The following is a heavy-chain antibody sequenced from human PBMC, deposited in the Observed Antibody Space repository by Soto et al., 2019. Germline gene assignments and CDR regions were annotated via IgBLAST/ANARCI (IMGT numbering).Heavy chain of an antibody. D-gene: IGHD3-22*01. CDR3: AKEVTMIVVVIDY. V-gene: IGHV3-23*01. J-gene: IGHJ4*02. CDR1: GFPFSGNA. Sequence: GGSLRLSCAASGFPFSGNAMSWVRQAPGKGLEWVSAIRGSGGSTYYADSVKGRFTISRDNSKNTLYLQMNSLRAEDTAVYYCAKEVTMIVVVIDYWGQGTLVTVSS. CDR2: IRGSGGST.